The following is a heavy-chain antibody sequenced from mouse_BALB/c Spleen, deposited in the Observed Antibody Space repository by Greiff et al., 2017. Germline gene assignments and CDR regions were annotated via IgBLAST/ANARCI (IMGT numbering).Heavy chain of an antibody. V-gene: IGHV10S3*01. D-gene: IGHD2-3*01. CDR3: VRDYDGAWFAY. CDR2: IRSKSNNYAT. J-gene: IGHJ3*01. Sequence: EVQLVETGGGLVQPKGSLKLSCAASGFTFNTNAMNWVRQAPGKGLEWVARIRSKSNNYATYYADSVKDRFTISRDDSQSMLYLQMNNLKTEDTAMYYCVRDYDGAWFAYWGQGTLVTVSA. CDR1: GFTFNTNA.